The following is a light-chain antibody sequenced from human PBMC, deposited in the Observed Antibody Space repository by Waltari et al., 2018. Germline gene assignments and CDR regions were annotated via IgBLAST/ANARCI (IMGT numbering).Light chain of an antibody. V-gene: IGKV2-30*01. CDR1: QSIVYSDGNIY. CDR2: KVS. Sequence: DVVMTQSPLSPPVTLGQPASISCRSSQSIVYSDGNIYLNWFQQRPGQSPRRLINKVSTRDSGVPDRFSGSGSGTDFTLKISRVEAEDVGVYYCMQGTHWPYTFGQGTKLEIK. CDR3: MQGTHWPYT. J-gene: IGKJ2*01.